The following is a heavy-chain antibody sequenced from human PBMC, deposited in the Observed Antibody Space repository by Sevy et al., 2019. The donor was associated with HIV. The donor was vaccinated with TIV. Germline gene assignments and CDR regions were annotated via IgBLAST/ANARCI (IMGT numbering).Heavy chain of an antibody. Sequence: ASVKVSCKVSGKTLSDLSMHWVRLAPGKGLEWMGSFDPEDGETLYAQNFRARVTMTEDTSTDTAYMELSSLRSEDTAVYYCATTKDYYDSSGDPFDYWGQGSLVTVSS. CDR1: GKTLSDLS. CDR2: FDPEDGET. D-gene: IGHD3-22*01. J-gene: IGHJ4*02. V-gene: IGHV1-24*01. CDR3: ATTKDYYDSSGDPFDY.